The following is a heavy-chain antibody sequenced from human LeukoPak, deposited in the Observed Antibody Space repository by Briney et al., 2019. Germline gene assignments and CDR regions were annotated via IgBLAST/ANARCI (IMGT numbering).Heavy chain of an antibody. CDR3: GKEGGA. CDR1: GFRFSDFT. D-gene: IGHD3-16*01. V-gene: IGHV3-23*01. Sequence: PGGSLRLSCAASGFRFSDFTMTWVRQPPGKGPEWVSAIGGRGGSTYYADSLGGRFTISGDNSKDMVYLQMNSLKVEDTATYYCGKEGGAWGQGTKVTVSS. J-gene: IGHJ5*02. CDR2: IGGRGGST.